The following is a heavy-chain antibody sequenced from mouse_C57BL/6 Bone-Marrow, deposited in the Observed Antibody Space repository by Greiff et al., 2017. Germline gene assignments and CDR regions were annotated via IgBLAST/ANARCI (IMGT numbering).Heavy chain of an antibody. CDR3: TRSYYYGSSDYAMDY. V-gene: IGHV6-6*01. CDR2: IRNKANNHAT. CDR1: GFTFSDAW. Sequence: EVKVVESGGGLVQPGGSMKLSCAASGFTFSDAWMDWVRQSPEKGLEWVAEIRNKANNHATYYAESVKGRFTISRDDSKSSVYLQMNSLRAEDTGIYYCTRSYYYGSSDYAMDYWGQGTSVTVSS. J-gene: IGHJ4*01. D-gene: IGHD1-1*01.